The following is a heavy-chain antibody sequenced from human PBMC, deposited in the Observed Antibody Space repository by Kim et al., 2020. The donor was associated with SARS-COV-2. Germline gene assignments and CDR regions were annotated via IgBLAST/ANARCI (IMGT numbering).Heavy chain of an antibody. J-gene: IGHJ4*02. V-gene: IGHV3-23*01. CDR3: AKDRGITMVRGVITYYFDY. D-gene: IGHD3-10*01. Sequence: KGRFTMSRDNSKNTLYLQMNRLRAEDTAVYYCAKDRGITMVRGVITYYFDYWGQGTLVTVSS.